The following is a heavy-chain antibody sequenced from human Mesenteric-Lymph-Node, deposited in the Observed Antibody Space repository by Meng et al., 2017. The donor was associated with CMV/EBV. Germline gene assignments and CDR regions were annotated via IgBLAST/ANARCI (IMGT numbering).Heavy chain of an antibody. J-gene: IGHJ6*02. D-gene: IGHD3-10*01. CDR2: ISSSGSYI. CDR3: AREGYFGSGSRYYYYGMDV. V-gene: IGHV3-21*01. Sequence: GESLKISCAASGFTFSTYSMNWVRQAPGKGLEWVSSISSSGSYIYYTDSVKGRFTISRDNAKNSLYLQLNSLRDEDTAVYYCAREGYFGSGSRYYYYGMDVWGQGTTVTVSS. CDR1: GFTFSTYS.